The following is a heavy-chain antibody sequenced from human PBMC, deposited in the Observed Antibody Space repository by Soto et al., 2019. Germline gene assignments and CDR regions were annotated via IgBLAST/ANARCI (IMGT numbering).Heavy chain of an antibody. Sequence: QVQLVQSGAEVKKPGSSVKVSCKASGGTFSSYAISWVRQAPGQGLEWMGGIIPLFGTANYAQKFQGRVTITADESTSTAYMELSSLRSEDTAVYYCARDPPGQLPPSGGYYYGMDVWGQGTTVTVSS. J-gene: IGHJ6*02. CDR2: IIPLFGTA. CDR1: GGTFSSYA. D-gene: IGHD2-2*01. CDR3: ARDPPGQLPPSGGYYYGMDV. V-gene: IGHV1-69*12.